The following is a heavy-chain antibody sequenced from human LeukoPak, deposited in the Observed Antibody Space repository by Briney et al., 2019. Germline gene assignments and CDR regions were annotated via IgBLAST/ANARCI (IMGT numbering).Heavy chain of an antibody. D-gene: IGHD2-21*01. CDR2: ISSSSSAV. CDR3: ARGFRPYYYSYMDV. J-gene: IGHJ6*03. V-gene: IGHV3-48*01. CDR1: GFTFSIYS. Sequence: GGSLRLSCAASGFTFSIYSMNWVRQAPGKGLEWVSYISSSSSAVYYADSVKGRFTISRDNAKNSLYLQMNSLRAEDTAVYYCARGFRPYYYSYMDVWGKGTTVTVSS.